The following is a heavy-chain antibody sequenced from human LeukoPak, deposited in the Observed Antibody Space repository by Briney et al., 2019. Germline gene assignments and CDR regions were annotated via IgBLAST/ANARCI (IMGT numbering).Heavy chain of an antibody. J-gene: IGHJ5*02. CDR2: INHSGST. Sequence: PSETLSLTCAVYGGSFSGYYWSWIRQPPGKGLEWIGEINHSGSTNYNPSLKSRVTMSVDTSKNQFSLKLSSVTAADTAVYYCARGLGPGYSSSWYRRGYNWFDPWGQGTLVTVSS. D-gene: IGHD6-13*01. V-gene: IGHV4-34*01. CDR1: GGSFSGYY. CDR3: ARGLGPGYSSSWYRRGYNWFDP.